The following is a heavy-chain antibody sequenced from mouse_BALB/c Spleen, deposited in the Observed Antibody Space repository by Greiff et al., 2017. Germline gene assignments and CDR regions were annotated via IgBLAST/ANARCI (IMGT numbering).Heavy chain of an antibody. CDR1: GFTFSSFG. CDR3: ARHDYDVRYAMDY. CDR2: ISSGSSTI. D-gene: IGHD2-4*01. V-gene: IGHV5-17*02. J-gene: IGHJ4*01. Sequence: EVNVVESGGGLVQPGGSRKLSCAASGFTFSSFGMHWVRQAPEKGLEWVAYISSGSSTIYYADTVKGRFTISRDNPKNTLFLQMTSLRSEDTAMYYCARHDYDVRYAMDYWGQGTSVTVSS.